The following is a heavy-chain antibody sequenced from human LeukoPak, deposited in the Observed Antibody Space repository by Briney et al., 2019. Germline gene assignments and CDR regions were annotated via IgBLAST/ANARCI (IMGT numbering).Heavy chain of an antibody. J-gene: IGHJ3*02. D-gene: IGHD6-6*01. CDR3: AGDGSSSENAFDI. CDR1: GGTFSRYT. Sequence: GASVKVSCKASGGTFSRYTISWVRQAPGQGREWMGGITPIFGTANYAQKFQGRVTITTDESTSTAYMELSSLRSEDTAVYYCAGDGSSSENAFDIWGQGTMVTVSA. V-gene: IGHV1-69*05. CDR2: ITPIFGTA.